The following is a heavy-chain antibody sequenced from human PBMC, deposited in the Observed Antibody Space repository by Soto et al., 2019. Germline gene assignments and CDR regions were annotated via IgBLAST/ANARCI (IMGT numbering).Heavy chain of an antibody. CDR1: GGSIISNF. Sequence: PSETLSLTCTVSGGSIISNFWNWIRQPPGKGLEWIGYIYYTGSTNYNPSLKSRVTISVDRSKSQFSLKLSSVTAADTAVYYCAKFTAAGSPFDYWGQGTLVTVSS. V-gene: IGHV4-59*01. D-gene: IGHD6-13*01. J-gene: IGHJ4*02. CDR2: IYYTGST. CDR3: AKFTAAGSPFDY.